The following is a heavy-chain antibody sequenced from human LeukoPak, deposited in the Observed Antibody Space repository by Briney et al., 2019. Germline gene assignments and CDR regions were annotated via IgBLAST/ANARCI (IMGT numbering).Heavy chain of an antibody. CDR2: FDPEDGET. Sequence: ASVKVTCEVSGYTLTELSMHWVRQAPGKGLGWMGGFDPEDGETIYAQKVQGRVTMTEDASTDTAYMELSSLRSEDTALYYCATDACASGCHFGYWGQGTLVTVPS. V-gene: IGHV1-24*01. CDR3: ATDACASGCHFGY. CDR1: GYTLTELS. J-gene: IGHJ4*02. D-gene: IGHD6-19*01.